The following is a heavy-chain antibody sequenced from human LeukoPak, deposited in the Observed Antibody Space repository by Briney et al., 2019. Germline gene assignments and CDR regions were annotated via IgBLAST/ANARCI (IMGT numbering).Heavy chain of an antibody. Sequence: SETLSLTCTVSGGSISSSSYYWGWIRQPPGKGLEWIGSIYYSGSTYYNPSLKSRVTISVDTSKNQFSLKLSSVTAADTAVYYCARAVGRIAVYWGQGTLVTVSS. D-gene: IGHD6-19*01. CDR2: IYYSGST. CDR1: GGSISSSSYY. J-gene: IGHJ4*02. CDR3: ARAVGRIAVY. V-gene: IGHV4-39*07.